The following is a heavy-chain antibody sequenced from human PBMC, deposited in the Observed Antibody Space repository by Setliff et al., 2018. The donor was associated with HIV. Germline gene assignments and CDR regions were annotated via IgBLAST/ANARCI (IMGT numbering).Heavy chain of an antibody. J-gene: IGHJ4*02. CDR3: ARGPFRAHPLGGYPDY. D-gene: IGHD3-16*02. V-gene: IGHV1-3*01. CDR2: INAGNGVT. Sequence: GASVKVSCKASGYTFTTYAIHWVRQAPGQRLEWMGWINAGNGVTKFSQKFQDRVTITRDTSANTAYLELTSLRSEDTAAYYCARGPFRAHPLGGYPDYWGQGTLVTVSS. CDR1: GYTFTTYA.